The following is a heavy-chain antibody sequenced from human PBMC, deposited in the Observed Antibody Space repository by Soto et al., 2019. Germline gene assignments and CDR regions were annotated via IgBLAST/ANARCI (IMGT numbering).Heavy chain of an antibody. D-gene: IGHD3-16*01. Sequence: GGSLRLSCAASGFTFSSYAMSWVRQAPGKGLGWVSAIRGSGGSKYHADSVKGRFTISRDNSKNTLYLQMNSLRAEDTAVYYCAKTCPRSLICYYMDVWGKGTTVTVSS. V-gene: IGHV3-23*01. CDR3: AKTCPRSLICYYMDV. J-gene: IGHJ6*03. CDR1: GFTFSSYA. CDR2: IRGSGGSK.